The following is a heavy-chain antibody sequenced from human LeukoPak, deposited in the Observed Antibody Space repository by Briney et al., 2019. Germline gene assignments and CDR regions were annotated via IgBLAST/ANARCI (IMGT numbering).Heavy chain of an antibody. J-gene: IGHJ3*01. CDR1: GDSFTTHY. V-gene: IGHV4-59*11. D-gene: IGHD3-10*01. CDR2: ISYLGST. Sequence: SETLSLTCTVSGDSFTTHYWSWIRQPPGRGLEWIGYISYLGSTNYNPSLKSRVAISTDTSKNEVSLMLTSVTAADTAVYYCASDSISMDAFDAWGQGTMVTVSS. CDR3: ASDSISMDAFDA.